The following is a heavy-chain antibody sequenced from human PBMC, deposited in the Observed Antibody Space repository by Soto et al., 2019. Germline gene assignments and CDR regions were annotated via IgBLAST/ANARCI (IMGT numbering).Heavy chain of an antibody. J-gene: IGHJ6*02. CDR1: GGSISSYY. Sequence: SETLSLTCTVSGGSISSYYWSWIRQPPGQGLEWIGYIHDSGSTKYNPSLKNRVTISVDTSKNQFSLKLTSVTAADTGVYYCASGEIGDTIFGVPTVAYYYGLDVWGQGTTVTVSS. V-gene: IGHV4-59*01. CDR3: ASGEIGDTIFGVPTVAYYYGLDV. CDR2: IHDSGST. D-gene: IGHD3-3*01.